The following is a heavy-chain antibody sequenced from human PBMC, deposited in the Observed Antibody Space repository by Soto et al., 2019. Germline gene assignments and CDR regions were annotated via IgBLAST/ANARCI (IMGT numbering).Heavy chain of an antibody. Sequence: SETLSLTCAVSGGSISSGGYSWSWIRQPPGKGLEWIGYIYHSGSTYYNPSLKSRVTISVDRSKNQFSLKLTSVTAADTAVYYCARHSPDFECLSQFYYWGQGTLVTVSS. V-gene: IGHV4-30-2*01. D-gene: IGHD3-9*01. CDR3: ARHSPDFECLSQFYY. J-gene: IGHJ4*02. CDR2: IYHSGST. CDR1: GGSISSGGYS.